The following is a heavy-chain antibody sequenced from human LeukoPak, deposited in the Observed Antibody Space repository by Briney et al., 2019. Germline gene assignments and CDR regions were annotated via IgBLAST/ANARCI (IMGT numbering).Heavy chain of an antibody. V-gene: IGHV3-23*01. CDR1: GFTFSSYA. Sequence: GGSLRLSCAASGFTFSSYAMSWVRQAPGKGLEWVSAISGSGGSTYYADSVKDRFTISRDNSKNTLYLQMNSLRAEDTAVYYCAKDLGYSYGRYYFDYWGQGTLVTVSS. CDR3: AKDLGYSYGRYYFDY. J-gene: IGHJ4*02. D-gene: IGHD5-18*01. CDR2: ISGSGGST.